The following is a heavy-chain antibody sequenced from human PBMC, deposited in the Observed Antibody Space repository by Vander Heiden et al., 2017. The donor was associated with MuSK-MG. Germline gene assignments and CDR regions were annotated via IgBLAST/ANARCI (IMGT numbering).Heavy chain of an antibody. CDR1: GFIFSNYS. CDR3: ARGREKLDGMDV. Sequence: EVQLVESGGGLVQPGGSLRLSCAASGFIFSNYSMNWVRQAPGKGLEWVSYISSSSYSIYYGDSVKGRFTVSRDNAKNSLFLQMNSLRDEDTAVYYCARGREKLDGMDVWGQGTTVTVSS. V-gene: IGHV3-48*02. CDR2: ISSSSYSI. J-gene: IGHJ6*02.